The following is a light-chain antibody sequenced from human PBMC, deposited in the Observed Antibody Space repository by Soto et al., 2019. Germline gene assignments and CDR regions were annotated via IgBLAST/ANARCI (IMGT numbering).Light chain of an antibody. J-gene: IGLJ1*01. CDR2: SNN. V-gene: IGLV1-44*01. CDR1: SSNIGSNT. CDR3: AAWDDSLNGYV. Sequence: QSVLTQPPSASGTPGQRVTISCSGSSSNIGSNTVNWYQQLPGTAPKPLLYSNNQRPSGVPDRFPGSKSGTSASLAISGLQSEDEADYYCAAWDDSLNGYVFGTGTKVTVL.